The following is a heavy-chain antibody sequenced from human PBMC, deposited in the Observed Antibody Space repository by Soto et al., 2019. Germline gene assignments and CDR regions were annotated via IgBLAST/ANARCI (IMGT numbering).Heavy chain of an antibody. Sequence: KQSQTLSLTCAISGDSVSSNSAAWNWIRQSPSRGLEWLGRTYYRSKWYNDYAVSVKSRITINPDTSKNQFSLQLNSVTPEDTAVYYCARVRGSYSSGWSYYYYGMDVWGQGTTVTVSS. CDR2: TYYRSKWYN. V-gene: IGHV6-1*01. CDR3: ARVRGSYSSGWSYYYYGMDV. CDR1: GDSVSSNSAA. J-gene: IGHJ6*02. D-gene: IGHD6-19*01.